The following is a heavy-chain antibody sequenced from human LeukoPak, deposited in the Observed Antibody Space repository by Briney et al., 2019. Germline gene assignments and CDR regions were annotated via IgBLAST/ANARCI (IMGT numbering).Heavy chain of an antibody. V-gene: IGHV3-30*04. CDR1: GFTFSSYA. J-gene: IGHJ4*02. D-gene: IGHD2-15*01. CDR2: ISYDGSNK. CDR3: ARGLLIHGRVAATRGPDNIDY. Sequence: GGSLRLSCAASGFTFSSYAMHWVRQAPGKGLEWVAVISYDGSNKYYADSVKGRFTISRDNSKNTLYLQMNSLRAEDTAVYYCARGLLIHGRVAATRGPDNIDYWGQGTLVTVSS.